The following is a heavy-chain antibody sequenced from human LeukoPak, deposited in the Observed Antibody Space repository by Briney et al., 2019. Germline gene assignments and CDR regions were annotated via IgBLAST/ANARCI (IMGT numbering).Heavy chain of an antibody. J-gene: IGHJ4*02. D-gene: IGHD3-22*01. CDR1: GFTFSSYS. CDR2: ISSSSSYI. CDR3: ARHRYYYDSSGSPHFVY. Sequence: GGSLRLSCAASGFTFSSYSMNWVRQAPGKGLEWVSSISSSSSYIYYADSVKGRFTISRDNAKNSLYLQMSSLRAEDTAVYYCARHRYYYDSSGSPHFVYWGQGTLATVSS. V-gene: IGHV3-21*01.